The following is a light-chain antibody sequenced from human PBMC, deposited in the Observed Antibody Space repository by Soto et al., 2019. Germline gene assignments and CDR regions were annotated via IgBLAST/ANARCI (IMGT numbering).Light chain of an antibody. V-gene: IGKV1-5*01. Sequence: DVQMTQSPSTLSASVGDSVTITCRASQSVNNWLAWYQQKPGKAPRLLIFDSYKLESGVPSRFSGSGSGTEFILTISSLQADDFATYYCQQYNSYPYTFGQGTKVDIK. CDR2: DSY. CDR3: QQYNSYPYT. J-gene: IGKJ2*01. CDR1: QSVNNW.